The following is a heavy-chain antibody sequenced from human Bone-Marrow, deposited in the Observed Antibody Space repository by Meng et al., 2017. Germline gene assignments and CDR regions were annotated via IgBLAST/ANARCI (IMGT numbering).Heavy chain of an antibody. V-gene: IGHV3-74*01. J-gene: IGHJ4*02. Sequence: GESLKISCAGSGFTFSSYWMHWVRQGPGKGLGWVSHINTAGTTTTYADSVKGRFTISRDNAKNTLYLQMDSLRAEDTAVYYCSRSYGSEKILDYWGQGTLVTVSS. CDR3: SRSYGSEKILDY. D-gene: IGHD3-10*01. CDR1: GFTFSSYW. CDR2: INTAGTTT.